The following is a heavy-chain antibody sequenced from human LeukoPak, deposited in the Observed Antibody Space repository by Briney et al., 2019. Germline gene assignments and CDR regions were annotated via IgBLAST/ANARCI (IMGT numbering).Heavy chain of an antibody. J-gene: IGHJ4*02. CDR3: WRDSPYDASL. CDR2: ITSSPNDM. Sequence: GGSLRLSCAASGFILSSYTIHWVRQAPGKGLEWVSSITSSPNDMHYADSLRGRFTVSRDNANNSLHLQVDSLRVEDTAVHYCWRDSPYDASLWGQGTLVTVSS. V-gene: IGHV3-21*01. D-gene: IGHD3-16*01. CDR1: GFILSSYT.